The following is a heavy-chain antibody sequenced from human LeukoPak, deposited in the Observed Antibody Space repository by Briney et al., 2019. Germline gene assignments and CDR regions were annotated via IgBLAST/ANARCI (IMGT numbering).Heavy chain of an antibody. J-gene: IGHJ1*01. Sequence: PSETLSLTCAVYGGSFSGYYWSWIRQPPGKGLEWIGEINHSGSTNYNPSLKSRVTISVDTSKNQFSLKLSSVTAADTAVYYCARPKTTVAEYFQHWGQGTLVTVSP. V-gene: IGHV4-34*01. CDR3: ARPKTTVAEYFQH. CDR1: GGSFSGYY. D-gene: IGHD2/OR15-2a*01. CDR2: INHSGST.